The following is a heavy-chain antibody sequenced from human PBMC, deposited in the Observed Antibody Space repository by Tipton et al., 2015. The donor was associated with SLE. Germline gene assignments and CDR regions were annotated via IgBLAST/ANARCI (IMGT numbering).Heavy chain of an antibody. CDR2: VNTDGSSS. D-gene: IGHD3-16*01. J-gene: IGHJ4*02. V-gene: IGHV3-74*01. Sequence: SLGLSCAASGFTFHASALHWVRQAPGKGLVWVSGVNTDGSSSYYADSVKGRFTISRDNAKNTLYLQMDSLRVDDTAVYYCARFAQGGLDYWGQGTLVPVSS. CDR3: ARFAQGGLDY. CDR1: GFTFHASA.